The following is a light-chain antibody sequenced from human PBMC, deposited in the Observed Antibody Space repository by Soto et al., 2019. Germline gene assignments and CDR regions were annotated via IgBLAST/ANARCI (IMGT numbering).Light chain of an antibody. CDR1: SSDVGSYNR. CDR2: EVS. CDR3: NSYTGSSTYV. V-gene: IGLV2-18*02. J-gene: IGLJ1*01. Sequence: ALTQPPSVSGSPGQSVAISCTGTSSDVGSYNRVSWYQQPPGAAPKLMIYEVSNRPSGVPDRFSGSKSGNTASLTISGLQAEDEADYYCNSYTGSSTYVFGTGTKVTVL.